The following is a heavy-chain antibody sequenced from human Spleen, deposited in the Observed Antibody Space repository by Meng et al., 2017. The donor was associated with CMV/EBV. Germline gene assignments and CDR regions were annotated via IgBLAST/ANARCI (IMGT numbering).Heavy chain of an antibody. J-gene: IGHJ4*02. D-gene: IGHD3-22*01. CDR1: GFAFSTYG. V-gene: IGHV3-21*01. CDR2: ISSTGSYK. CDR3: AKWAMIGFDY. Sequence: RSCAASGFAFSTYGMNWVRQAPGKGLEWVSFISSTGSYKYYADSVKGRFTISRDNAKNLLYLQMNSLRAEDTAVYYCAKWAMIGFDYWGQGTLVTVSS.